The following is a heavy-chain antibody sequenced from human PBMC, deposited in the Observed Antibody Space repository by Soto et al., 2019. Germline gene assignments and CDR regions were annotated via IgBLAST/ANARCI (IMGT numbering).Heavy chain of an antibody. D-gene: IGHD2-2*01. V-gene: IGHV3-21*01. CDR1: GFTFSSYS. Sequence: GGSLRLSCAASGFTFSSYSMNWVRQAPGKGLEWVSSISSSSSYIYYADSVKGRFTISRDNAKNSLYLQMNSLRAEDTAVYYCARDPIVVVPAATQKTSDYWGQGTLVTVSS. J-gene: IGHJ4*02. CDR2: ISSSSSYI. CDR3: ARDPIVVVPAATQKTSDY.